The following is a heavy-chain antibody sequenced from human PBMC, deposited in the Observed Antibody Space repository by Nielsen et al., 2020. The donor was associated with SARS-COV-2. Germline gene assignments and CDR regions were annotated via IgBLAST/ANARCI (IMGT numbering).Heavy chain of an antibody. Sequence: SETLSLTCSVSGISITSGGYYWTWIRQSPGKGLEWIGEINHSGSTSYNPSLKRRVTISVDTSKNQFSLTLNSVTAADTAVYFCARGKRSYSGTFLNYYYYYYMDVWGKGTTVTVSS. CDR1: GISITSGGYY. CDR3: ARGKRSYSGTFLNYYYYYYMDV. V-gene: IGHV4-34*01. CDR2: INHSGST. J-gene: IGHJ6*03. D-gene: IGHD1-14*01.